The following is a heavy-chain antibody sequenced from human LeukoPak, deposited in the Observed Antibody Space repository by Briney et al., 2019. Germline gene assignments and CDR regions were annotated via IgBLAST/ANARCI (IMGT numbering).Heavy chain of an antibody. CDR2: ISSSSSYI. D-gene: IGHD6-19*01. CDR1: GFTFSSYS. V-gene: IGHV3-21*01. J-gene: IGHJ4*02. Sequence: GGSLRLSCAASGFTFSSYSMNWVRQAPGKGLEWVSSISSSSSYIYYADSVKGRFTISRDNAKNSLYLQMNSLRAEDTAVYYCARHDIAVTGFDYWGQGTLVTVSS. CDR3: ARHDIAVTGFDY.